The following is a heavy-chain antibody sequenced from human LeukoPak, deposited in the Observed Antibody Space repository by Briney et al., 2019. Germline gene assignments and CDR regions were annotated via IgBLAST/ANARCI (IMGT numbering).Heavy chain of an antibody. Sequence: PSETLSPTCAVYGGSFSGYYWSWIRQPPGKGLEWIGEINHSGSTNYNPSLKSRVTISVDTSKNQFSLKLSSVTAADTAVYYCARVGYYGDYGFWFDPWGQGTLVTVSS. CDR3: ARVGYYGDYGFWFDP. V-gene: IGHV4-34*01. D-gene: IGHD4-17*01. CDR2: INHSGST. J-gene: IGHJ5*02. CDR1: GGSFSGYY.